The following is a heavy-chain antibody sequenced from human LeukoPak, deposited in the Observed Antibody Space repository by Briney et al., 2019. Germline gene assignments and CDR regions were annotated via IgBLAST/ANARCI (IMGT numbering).Heavy chain of an antibody. CDR3: ARGGSSGWYEVDY. V-gene: IGHV1-2*04. CDR2: INPNSGGT. Sequence: GASVKVSCKASGYTFTGYYMHWVRQAPGQGLEWMGWINPNSGGTNYAQKFQGWVTMTRDTSISTAYMELSRLRSDDTAEYYCARGGSSGWYEVDYWGQGTLVTVSS. D-gene: IGHD6-19*01. J-gene: IGHJ4*02. CDR1: GYTFTGYY.